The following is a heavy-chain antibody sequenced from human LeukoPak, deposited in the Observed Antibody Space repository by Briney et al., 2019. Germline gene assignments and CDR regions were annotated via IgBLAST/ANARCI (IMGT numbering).Heavy chain of an antibody. D-gene: IGHD2-21*01. J-gene: IGHJ4*02. V-gene: IGHV3-7*01. CDR1: GITFSNSW. CDR3: ARDVAYSAFDY. CDR2: IRPDGSEG. Sequence: SGGSLRLSCTTSGITFSNSWMSWVRQAPGKGLEWVATIRPDGSEGYYADSVRGRLTISRDNSKNSFYLQMSSLRAEDTGVFYCARDVAYSAFDYWGQGTLVTVSS.